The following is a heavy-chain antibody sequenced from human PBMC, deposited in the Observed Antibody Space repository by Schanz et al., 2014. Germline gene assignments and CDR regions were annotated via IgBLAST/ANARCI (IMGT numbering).Heavy chain of an antibody. CDR2: IIPVLAIA. D-gene: IGHD2-21*01. CDR1: GGTFSSYT. CDR3: ARDRLECGAECYSVEVFEI. Sequence: QVQLVQSGAEVKKPGSSMKVSCKASGGTFSSYTISWIRQAPGQGLEWMGRIIPVLAIADYAQKFQGRVTMTTDTSTSTAYMELRSLRSDDTAVYYCARDRLECGAECYSVEVFEIWGQGTLVIVSS. V-gene: IGHV1-69*08. J-gene: IGHJ4*01.